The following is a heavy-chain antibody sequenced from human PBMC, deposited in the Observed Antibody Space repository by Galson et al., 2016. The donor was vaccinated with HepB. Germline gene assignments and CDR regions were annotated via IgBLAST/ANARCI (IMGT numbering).Heavy chain of an antibody. J-gene: IGHJ6*02. CDR3: ARDRKGTTVYNYGMDV. Sequence: WLSYISSSSSTIYYADSVKGRFTISRDNAKNSLYLQMNSLRDEDTAVYYCARDRKGTTVYNYGMDVWGQGTTVTVSS. V-gene: IGHV3-48*02. D-gene: IGHD4-17*01. CDR2: ISSSSSTI.